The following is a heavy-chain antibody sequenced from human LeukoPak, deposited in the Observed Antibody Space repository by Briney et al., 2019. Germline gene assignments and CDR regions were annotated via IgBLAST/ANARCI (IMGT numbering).Heavy chain of an antibody. CDR3: AKDPEVNKQLPPDGSDY. Sequence: GGSLRLSCAASGFIFSSYGMQWFRQTPGKGLEWVAAIWYDGSNQYYADSVKGRFTISRDNSKNTVYLQMNSLRAEDTALYYCAKDPEVNKQLPPDGSDYWGQGTLVTVSS. J-gene: IGHJ4*02. D-gene: IGHD4-23*01. CDR1: GFIFSSYG. CDR2: IWYDGSNQ. V-gene: IGHV3-33*06.